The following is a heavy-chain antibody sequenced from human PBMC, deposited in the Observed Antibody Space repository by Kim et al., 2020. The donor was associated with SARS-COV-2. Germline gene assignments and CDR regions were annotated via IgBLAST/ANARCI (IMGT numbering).Heavy chain of an antibody. J-gene: IGHJ6*02. V-gene: IGHV3-11*04. Sequence: SVKGRFTISRDNAKNSLYLQMNSLRAEDTAVYYCATVATIRKWDYYYGMDVWGQGTTVTVSS. D-gene: IGHD5-12*01. CDR3: ATVATIRKWDYYYGMDV.